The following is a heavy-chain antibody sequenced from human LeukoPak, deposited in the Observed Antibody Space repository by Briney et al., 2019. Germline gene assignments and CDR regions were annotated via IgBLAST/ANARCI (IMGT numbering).Heavy chain of an antibody. Sequence: GGSLRLSCAASGFTFSSYAMSWVRQAPGKGLEWVSAISGSGGSTYYADSVKGRFTISRDNSKNTMYLQMNSLRAEDTAVYYCAKDPTMIVVVIPDYWGQGTLVTVSS. V-gene: IGHV3-23*01. CDR3: AKDPTMIVVVIPDY. CDR1: GFTFSSYA. D-gene: IGHD3-22*01. J-gene: IGHJ4*02. CDR2: ISGSGGST.